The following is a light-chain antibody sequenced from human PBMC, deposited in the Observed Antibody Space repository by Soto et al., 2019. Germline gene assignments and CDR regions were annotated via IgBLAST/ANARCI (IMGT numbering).Light chain of an antibody. CDR1: SSDIGGYNF. V-gene: IGLV2-14*01. Sequence: QSVLTQPASVSGSPGQSITISCTGSSSDIGGYNFVSWYQQHPGKAPKLMIYEVSYRPSGVSNRFSGSKSGNTASLTISGLQGEDEADYYCSSYTTSATWVFGGGTKLNVL. CDR3: SSYTTSATWV. J-gene: IGLJ3*02. CDR2: EVS.